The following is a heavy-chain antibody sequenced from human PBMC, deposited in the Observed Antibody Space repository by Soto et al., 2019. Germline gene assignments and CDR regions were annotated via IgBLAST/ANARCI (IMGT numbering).Heavy chain of an antibody. CDR2: IYPGDSDT. V-gene: IGHV5-51*01. J-gene: IGHJ6*02. Sequence: GESLKISCKGSGYSFTSYWIGWVRQMPGKGLEWMGIIYPGDSDTRYSPSFQGQVTISADKSISTAYLQWSSLKASDTAMYYCARQFVVVPAAMWANYYYYGMDVWGQGSTVTVSS. D-gene: IGHD2-2*01. CDR1: GYSFTSYW. CDR3: ARQFVVVPAAMWANYYYYGMDV.